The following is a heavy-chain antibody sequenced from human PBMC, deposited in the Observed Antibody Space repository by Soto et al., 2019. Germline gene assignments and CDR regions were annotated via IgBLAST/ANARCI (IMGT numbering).Heavy chain of an antibody. J-gene: IGHJ4*02. D-gene: IGHD3-10*01. CDR2: IKQDGSEK. V-gene: IGHV3-7*03. Sequence: GGSLRLSCAASGFTFSSYWMSWVRQAPGKGLEWVANIKQDGSEKYYVDSAKGRFTISRDNAKNSLYLQMNSLRAEDTAVYYCARDQGAGVLLWFGEFNYWGQGTLVTVSS. CDR3: ARDQGAGVLLWFGEFNY. CDR1: GFTFSSYW.